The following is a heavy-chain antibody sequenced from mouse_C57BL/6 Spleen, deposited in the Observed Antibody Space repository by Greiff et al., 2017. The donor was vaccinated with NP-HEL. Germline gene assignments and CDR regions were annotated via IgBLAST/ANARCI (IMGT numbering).Heavy chain of an antibody. Sequence: EVKLVESEGGLVQPGSSMKLSCTASGFTFSDYYMAWVRQVPEKGLEWVANINYDGSSTYYLDSLKSRFIISRDNAKNILYLQMSSLKSEDTATYYCARVYDYDGDFDYWGQGTTLTVSS. V-gene: IGHV5-16*01. J-gene: IGHJ2*01. CDR2: INYDGSST. D-gene: IGHD2-4*01. CDR1: GFTFSDYY. CDR3: ARVYDYDGDFDY.